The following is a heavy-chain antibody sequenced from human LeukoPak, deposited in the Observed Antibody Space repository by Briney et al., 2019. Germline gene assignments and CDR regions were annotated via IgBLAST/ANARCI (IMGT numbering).Heavy chain of an antibody. V-gene: IGHV1-18*01. D-gene: IGHD3-10*01. CDR3: ARDAGSQDAFDI. Sequence: ASVKVSCKASGYTFTNYGISWVRQAPGQGLEWMGWISAYNGNTNYAQKLQGRVTVTTDTSTSTAYMELRSLRSDDTAVYYCARDAGSQDAFDIWGQGTMVTVSS. CDR1: GYTFTNYG. CDR2: ISAYNGNT. J-gene: IGHJ3*02.